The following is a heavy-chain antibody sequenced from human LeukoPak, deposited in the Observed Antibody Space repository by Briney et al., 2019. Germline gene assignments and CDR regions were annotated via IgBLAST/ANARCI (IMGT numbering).Heavy chain of an antibody. CDR3: AREGIAVAGQKFDY. CDR2: INHSGST. J-gene: IGHJ4*02. CDR1: GFTFSKYW. Sequence: GSLRLSCEASGFTFSKYWMSWVRQPPGKGLEWIGEINHSGSTNYNPSLKSRVTISVDTSKNQFSLKLSSVTAADTAVYYCAREGIAVAGQKFDYWGQGTLVTVSS. D-gene: IGHD6-19*01. V-gene: IGHV4-34*01.